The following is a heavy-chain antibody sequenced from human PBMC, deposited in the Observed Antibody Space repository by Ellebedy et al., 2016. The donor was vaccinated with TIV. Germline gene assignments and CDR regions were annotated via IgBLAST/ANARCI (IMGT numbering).Heavy chain of an antibody. CDR3: AHQGYSSGWDFQQ. Sequence: MPSETLSLTCAVYGESFSGSFWSWIRQPPGKGLEWIGEITQSGSTNYNPSLKTRVTISADTSRNQFSLKLTSVTAADTAVYYCAHQGYSSGWDFQQWGQGTLVTVSS. V-gene: IGHV4-34*01. CDR2: ITQSGST. CDR1: GESFSGSF. J-gene: IGHJ1*01. D-gene: IGHD6-19*01.